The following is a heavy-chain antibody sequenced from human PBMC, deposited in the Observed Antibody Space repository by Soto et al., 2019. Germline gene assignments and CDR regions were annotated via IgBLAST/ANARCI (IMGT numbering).Heavy chain of an antibody. CDR1: GGSISSGGHY. D-gene: IGHD3-22*01. CDR3: ARVLRRVVIDY. CDR2: IYYSGST. V-gene: IGHV4-31*03. Sequence: PSETLSLTCTVSGGSISSGGHYWSWIRQHPGKGLEWIGYIYYSGSTYYNPSLKSRVTISVDTSKNQFSLKLSSVTAADTAVYYCARVLRRVVIDYWGQGTLVTVSS. J-gene: IGHJ4*02.